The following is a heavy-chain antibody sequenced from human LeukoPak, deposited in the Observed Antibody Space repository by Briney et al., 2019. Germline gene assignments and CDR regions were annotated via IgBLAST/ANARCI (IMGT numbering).Heavy chain of an antibody. J-gene: IGHJ4*02. CDR1: GFTFSNDA. CDR2: ISGSGGIT. D-gene: IGHD3-3*01. CDR3: AKLSTYDFWSGFFDY. V-gene: IGHV3-23*01. Sequence: GGSLRLSCAASGFTFSNDAMSWVRQAPGKGLVRVSAISGSGGITYYADSVKGRFTISRDNSKNTLYLQMNSLRAEDTAVYYCAKLSTYDFWSGFFDYWGQGTLVTVSS.